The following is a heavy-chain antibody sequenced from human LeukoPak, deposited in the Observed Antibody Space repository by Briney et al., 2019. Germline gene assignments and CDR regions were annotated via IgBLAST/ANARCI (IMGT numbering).Heavy chain of an antibody. Sequence: GGSLRLSCAASGFTFSSYTMHWVRQTPGKGLEWVAVISYDGSNKYYADSVKGRFTISRDNSKNTLYLQMNSLRAEDTAVYYCAKARSSAGTMVRGVIITGFDYWGQGTLVTVSS. D-gene: IGHD3-10*01. CDR1: GFTFSSYT. V-gene: IGHV3-30*04. J-gene: IGHJ4*02. CDR2: ISYDGSNK. CDR3: AKARSSAGTMVRGVIITGFDY.